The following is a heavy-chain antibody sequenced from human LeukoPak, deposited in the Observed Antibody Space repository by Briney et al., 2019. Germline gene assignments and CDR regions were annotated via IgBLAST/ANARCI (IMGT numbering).Heavy chain of an antibody. CDR2: TSYDGSSK. CDR3: AKDPARVTTPYNWFDP. D-gene: IGHD4-17*01. V-gene: IGHV3-30*18. CDR1: GFTFSSYG. J-gene: IGHJ5*02. Sequence: GGSLRLSCAASGFTFSSYGMHWVRQAPGKGLEWVAVTSYDGSSKNYADTVKGRFTVSRDNPKNTLYLQMNSLRAEDTAVYYCAKDPARVTTPYNWFDPWGQGTLVTVSS.